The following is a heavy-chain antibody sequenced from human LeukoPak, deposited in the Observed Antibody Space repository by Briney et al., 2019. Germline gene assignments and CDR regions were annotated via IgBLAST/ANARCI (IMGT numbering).Heavy chain of an antibody. CDR2: IIPIFGTA. D-gene: IGHD3-10*01. J-gene: IGHJ4*02. Sequence: ALVKVSCKASGGTFSSYAISWVRQAPGQGLEWMGGIIPIFGTANYAQKFQGRVTITTDESTSTAYMELSSLRSEDTAVYYCARSPMVRGSRGYYFDYWGQGTLVTVSS. V-gene: IGHV1-69*05. CDR3: ARSPMVRGSRGYYFDY. CDR1: GGTFSSYA.